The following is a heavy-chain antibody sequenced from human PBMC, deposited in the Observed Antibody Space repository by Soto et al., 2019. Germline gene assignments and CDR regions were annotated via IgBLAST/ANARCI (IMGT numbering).Heavy chain of an antibody. V-gene: IGHV4-39*01. CDR3: RVWDGDASFYYYYGMDV. D-gene: IGHD4-17*01. CDR1: GGSISSSSYY. Sequence: QLQLQESGPGLVKPSETLSLTCTVSGGSISSSSYYWGWIRQPPGKGLEWIGSIYYSGSTYYNPSLKRRGTISLDTSKNQFSPKLSSVTAADTAVYYCRVWDGDASFYYYYGMDVWGQGTTVTVSS. J-gene: IGHJ6*02. CDR2: IYYSGST.